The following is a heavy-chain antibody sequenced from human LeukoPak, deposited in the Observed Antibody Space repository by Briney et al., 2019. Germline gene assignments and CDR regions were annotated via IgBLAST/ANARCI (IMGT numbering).Heavy chain of an antibody. D-gene: IGHD4-17*01. J-gene: IGHJ4*02. CDR1: GFTVSSNY. V-gene: IGHV3-53*01. CDR2: IYSGGST. CDR3: AREAVTRNYFDY. Sequence: GGSLRLSCAASGFTVSSNYMNWVRRAPGKGLEWVSVIYSGGSTYYADSVKGRFTISRDNSKNTLFLQMNSLRAEDTAVYYCAREAVTRNYFDYWGQGTLVTVSS.